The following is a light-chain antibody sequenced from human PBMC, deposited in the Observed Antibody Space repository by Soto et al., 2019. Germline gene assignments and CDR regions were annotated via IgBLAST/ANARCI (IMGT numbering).Light chain of an antibody. Sequence: EIVLTQSPANRSLSPGDREPLSCRASQSVGGFLAWYQQKSGQAPRLLIYDTSKRATGIAARFSGSGSGTDFTLTISSLEHEDFAIYHCQHRSNWPPMYTFGQGTKLAIK. CDR1: QSVGGF. CDR2: DTS. CDR3: QHRSNWPPMYT. J-gene: IGKJ2*01. V-gene: IGKV3-11*01.